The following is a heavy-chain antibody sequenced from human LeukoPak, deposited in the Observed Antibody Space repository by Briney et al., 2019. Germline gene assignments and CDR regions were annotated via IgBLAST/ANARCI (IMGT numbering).Heavy chain of an antibody. J-gene: IGHJ4*02. V-gene: IGHV1-58*01. D-gene: IGHD3-22*01. CDR3: ARFSVTYYYDSSGYDY. Sequence: SVKVSCKASGFTFTSSALQWVRQARGQRLEWIGWIIVGSGNTNYAQKFQERVTITRDMSTSTAYMELSSLRSEDTAVYYCARFSVTYYYDSSGYDYWGQGTLVTVSS. CDR1: GFTFTSSA. CDR2: IIVGSGNT.